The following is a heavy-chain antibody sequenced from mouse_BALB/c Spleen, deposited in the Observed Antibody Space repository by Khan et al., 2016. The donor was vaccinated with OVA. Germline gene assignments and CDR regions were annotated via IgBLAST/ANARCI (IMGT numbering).Heavy chain of an antibody. V-gene: IGHV9-3-1*01. CDR2: INTNTGEP. CDR1: GYTFTNNG. J-gene: IGHJ4*01. CDR3: ARVGYSGTMDY. D-gene: IGHD2-3*01. Sequence: QVQLQQSGPELKKPGETVKISCKASGYTFTNNGMNWVKQVPGKGLKWMGWINTNTGEPTYADDLKGRFVLSLETSASSAYLQINNLRNEDTATYFCARVGYSGTMDYWGQGTSVTVSS.